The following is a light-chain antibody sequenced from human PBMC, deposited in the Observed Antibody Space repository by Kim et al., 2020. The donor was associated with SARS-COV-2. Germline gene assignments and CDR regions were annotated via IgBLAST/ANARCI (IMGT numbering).Light chain of an antibody. CDR3: QAWDSSTVV. CDR2: QDS. V-gene: IGLV3-1*01. CDR1: KLGDKY. J-gene: IGLJ2*01. Sequence: GSPGHTASITCSGDKLGDKYACWYQQKPGQSPVLVIYQDSKRPSGIPERFSGSNSGNTATLTISGTQAMDEADYYCQAWDSSTVVFGGGTQLTVL.